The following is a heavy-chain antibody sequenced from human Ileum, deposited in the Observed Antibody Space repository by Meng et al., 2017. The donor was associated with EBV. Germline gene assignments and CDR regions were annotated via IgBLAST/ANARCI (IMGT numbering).Heavy chain of an antibody. Sequence: QLQLQAVGSGLVIASQTLSLLVAWSVAAISSGDHCMSWVRQAPGKGLVWIWHINHSGSTNYNPSLKSRVSISVDKSRNQLSLKLISVLTADTAVDYCARAHPVFYFVDYWGQGTLVTVSS. CDR1: VAAISSGDHC. CDR3: ARAHPVFYFVDY. V-gene: IGHV4-30-2*01. J-gene: IGHJ4*02. D-gene: IGHD2/OR15-2a*01. CDR2: INHSGST.